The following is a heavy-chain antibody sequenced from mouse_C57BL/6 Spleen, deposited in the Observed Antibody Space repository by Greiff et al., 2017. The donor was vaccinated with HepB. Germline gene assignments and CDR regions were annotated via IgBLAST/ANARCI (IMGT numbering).Heavy chain of an antibody. V-gene: IGHV5-6*01. CDR3: ARLDLLYYFDY. CDR1: GFTFSSYG. J-gene: IGHJ2*01. CDR2: ISSGGSYT. D-gene: IGHD1-1*01. Sequence: EVKLMESGGDLVKPGGSLKLSCAASGFTFSSYGMSWVRQTPDKRLEWVATISSGGSYTYYPDSVKGRFTISRDNAKNTLYLQMSSLKSEDTAMYYCARLDLLYYFDYWGQGTTLTVSS.